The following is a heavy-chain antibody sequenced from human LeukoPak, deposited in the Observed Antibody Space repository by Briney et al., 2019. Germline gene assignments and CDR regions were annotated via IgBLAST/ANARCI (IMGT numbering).Heavy chain of an antibody. D-gene: IGHD2-2*01. Sequence: PSETLSLTCTVSGGSISSYYWSWIRQPPGKGLEWIGYIYYSGSTNYNPSLKSRVTISVDTSKNQLSLKLSSVTAADTAVYYCARVPGYCSSTSCFGRYYYYMDVWGKGTTVTVSS. CDR3: ARVPGYCSSTSCFGRYYYYMDV. CDR2: IYYSGST. CDR1: GGSISSYY. J-gene: IGHJ6*03. V-gene: IGHV4-59*01.